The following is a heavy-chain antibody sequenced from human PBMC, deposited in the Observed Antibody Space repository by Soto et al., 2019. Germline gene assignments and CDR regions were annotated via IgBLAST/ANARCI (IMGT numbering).Heavy chain of an antibody. Sequence: GESLKISFKGSGYSFTNYWIGWVRQMPGKGLEWMGIIFPGDSDTRYSPSFQGQVTISADRSSSTAYLQWSSLKASDTAMYYCARRGGYCSNGVCYINYYYGMDVWGQGTTVTVSS. J-gene: IGHJ6*02. V-gene: IGHV5-51*01. CDR2: IFPGDSDT. D-gene: IGHD2-8*01. CDR3: ARRGGYCSNGVCYINYYYGMDV. CDR1: GYSFTNYW.